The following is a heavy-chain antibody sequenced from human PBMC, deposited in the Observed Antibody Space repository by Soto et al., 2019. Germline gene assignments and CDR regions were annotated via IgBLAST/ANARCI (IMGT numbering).Heavy chain of an antibody. CDR2: IYYSGST. V-gene: IGHV4-31*03. CDR3: ARVVVLVPAAHNWFDP. CDR1: GGSISSGGYY. Sequence: QVQLQESGPGLVKPSQTLSLTCTVSGGSISSGGYYWSWIRQHPGKGLEWIGYIYYSGSTYYNPSLKSRVTTSVDTSKNQFSLKLSSVTAADTAVYYCARVVVLVPAAHNWFDPWGQGTLVTVSS. J-gene: IGHJ5*02. D-gene: IGHD2-2*01.